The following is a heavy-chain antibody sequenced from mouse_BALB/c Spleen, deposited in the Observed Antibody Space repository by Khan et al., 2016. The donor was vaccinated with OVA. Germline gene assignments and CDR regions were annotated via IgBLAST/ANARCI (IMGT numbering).Heavy chain of an antibody. CDR1: GYTFSDYY. J-gene: IGHJ3*01. V-gene: IGHV1-77*01. Sequence: QVQLKESGAELARPGASVKLSCKASGYTFSDYYINWVKQRTGQGLEWIGEIYPGRGNTYYNEKFKGKATLTADKSSSTAYMQFSSLTSEDSAVYFCERSGTGSFLYWGQGTLVTVSA. CDR3: ERSGTGSFLY. D-gene: IGHD4-1*01. CDR2: IYPGRGNT.